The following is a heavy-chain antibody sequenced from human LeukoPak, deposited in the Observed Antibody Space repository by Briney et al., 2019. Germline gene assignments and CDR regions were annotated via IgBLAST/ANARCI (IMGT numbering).Heavy chain of an antibody. Sequence: GGSLRLSCAASGFTFSSYAMSWARQAPGKGLEWVSAISGSGGSTYYADSVKGRFTISRDNSKNTLYLQMNSLRAEDTAVYYCAKDPAATPSECFQHWGQGTLVTVSS. J-gene: IGHJ1*01. D-gene: IGHD2-15*01. CDR1: GFTFSSYA. V-gene: IGHV3-23*01. CDR3: AKDPAATPSECFQH. CDR2: ISGSGGST.